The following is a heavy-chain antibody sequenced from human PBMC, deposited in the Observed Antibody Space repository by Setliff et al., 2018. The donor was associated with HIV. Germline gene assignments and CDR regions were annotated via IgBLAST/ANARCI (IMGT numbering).Heavy chain of an antibody. J-gene: IGHJ6*02. CDR3: ARYYYDSSGYSYGMDV. CDR1: GGSFSGYY. V-gene: IGHV4-34*01. Sequence: SETLSLTCAVYGGSFSGYYWSWIRQPPGKGLEWIGEINHSGSTNYNPSLKSRVTISVDTSKNQFSLKLSSVTAADTAVYYCARYYYDSSGYSYGMDVWGQGTTVTVSS. D-gene: IGHD3-22*01. CDR2: INHSGST.